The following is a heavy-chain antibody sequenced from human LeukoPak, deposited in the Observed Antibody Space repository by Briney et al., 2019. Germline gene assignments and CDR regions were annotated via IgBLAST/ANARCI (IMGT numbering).Heavy chain of an antibody. D-gene: IGHD6-19*01. V-gene: IGHV3-30*18. Sequence: GGSLGLSCAASGFTFSNYGMYWVRQAPGKGREWVAVISSDGSNKYYGDSVKGRFTISRDNSKDTLYLQMNSLRAEDTAVFYCAKDPIAVAGNNYYRMDVWGQWTTVTVSS. J-gene: IGHJ6*02. CDR2: ISSDGSNK. CDR1: GFTFSNYG. CDR3: AKDPIAVAGNNYYRMDV.